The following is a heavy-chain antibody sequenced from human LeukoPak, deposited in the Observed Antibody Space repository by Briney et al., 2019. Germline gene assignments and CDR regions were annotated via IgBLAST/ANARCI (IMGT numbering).Heavy chain of an antibody. D-gene: IGHD2-15*01. J-gene: IGHJ6*02. CDR2: ISGSGGST. CDR3: AKGGYCSGGSCLYYYYGMDV. CDR1: GFTFSSYS. V-gene: IGHV3-23*01. Sequence: GGSLRLSCAASGFTFSSYSMNWVRQAPGKGLEWVSAISGSGGSTYYADSVKGRFTISRDNSKNTLYLQMNSLRAEDTAVYYCAKGGYCSGGSCLYYYYGMDVWGQGTTVTVSS.